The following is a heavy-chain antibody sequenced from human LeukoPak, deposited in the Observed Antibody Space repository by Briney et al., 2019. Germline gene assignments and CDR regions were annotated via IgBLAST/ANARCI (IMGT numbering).Heavy chain of an antibody. D-gene: IGHD2-21*02. Sequence: PSETLSLTCTVSGGSISSSSYYWGWIRQPPGTGLEWIGSIYYSGSTYYNPSLKSRVTISVDTSKNQFSLKLSSVTAADTAVYYCARALAYCGGDCYQHAFDIWGQGTMVTVSS. V-gene: IGHV4-39*01. CDR3: ARALAYCGGDCYQHAFDI. J-gene: IGHJ3*02. CDR2: IYYSGST. CDR1: GGSISSSSYY.